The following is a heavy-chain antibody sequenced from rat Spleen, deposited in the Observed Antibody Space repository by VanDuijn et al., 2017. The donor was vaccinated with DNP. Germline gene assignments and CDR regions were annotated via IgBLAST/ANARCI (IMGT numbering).Heavy chain of an antibody. Sequence: EVQLVESGGGLVQPGRSMKLSCAASGFTFSDFPMAWVRQTPTKGLEWFATISTNGGGTYYRDSVRGRFTISRDNAKNTQYLQMDSLRSEDTATYYCATGVYGGYIGGYWGQGVMVTVSS. V-gene: IGHV5-46*01. CDR3: ATGVYGGYIGGY. CDR2: ISTNGGGT. J-gene: IGHJ2*01. CDR1: GFTFSDFP. D-gene: IGHD1-11*01.